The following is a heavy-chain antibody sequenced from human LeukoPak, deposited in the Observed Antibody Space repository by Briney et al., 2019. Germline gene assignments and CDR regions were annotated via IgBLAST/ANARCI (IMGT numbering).Heavy chain of an antibody. CDR1: GGTFSTNV. Sequence: ASVKVSCKASGGTFSTNVISWVRQAPGQGLEWMGGIIPIYRTADYAPSVQGRFTITADEFTTTVYLELSALRSEDTAVYYCARSPHENYYGSGSYYADWGQGTLVTVSS. D-gene: IGHD3-10*01. CDR2: IIPIYRTA. J-gene: IGHJ4*02. CDR3: ARSPHENYYGSGSYYAD. V-gene: IGHV1-69*13.